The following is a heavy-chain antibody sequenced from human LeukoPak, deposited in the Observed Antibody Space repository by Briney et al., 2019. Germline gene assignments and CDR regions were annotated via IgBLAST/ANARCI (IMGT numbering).Heavy chain of an antibody. CDR2: ISSSSSYI. CDR1: GFTFSSYS. J-gene: IGHJ3*02. D-gene: IGHD3-16*01. CDR3: ASALMARTFHDAFDI. Sequence: KAGGSLRLSCAASGFTFSSYSMNWVRQAPGKGLEWVSSISSSSSYIYYADSVKGRFTISRDNAKNSLYLQMNSLRAEDTAVYYRASALMARTFHDAFDIWGQGTMVTVSS. V-gene: IGHV3-21*01.